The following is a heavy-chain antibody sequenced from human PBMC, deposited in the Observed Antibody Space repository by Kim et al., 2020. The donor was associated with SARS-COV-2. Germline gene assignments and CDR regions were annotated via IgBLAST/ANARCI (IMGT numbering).Heavy chain of an antibody. V-gene: IGHV3-23*01. J-gene: IGHJ2*01. CDR3: AKGFIGYCSSTSCYEGRLRYFDL. CDR1: GFTFSSYA. CDR2: ISGSGGST. Sequence: GGSLRLSCAASGFTFSSYAMSWVRHAPGKGLEWVSAISGSGGSTYYADSVKGRFTISRDNSKNTLYLQMNSLRAEDTAVYYCAKGFIGYCSSTSCYEGRLRYFDLWGRGTLVTVSS. D-gene: IGHD2-2*01.